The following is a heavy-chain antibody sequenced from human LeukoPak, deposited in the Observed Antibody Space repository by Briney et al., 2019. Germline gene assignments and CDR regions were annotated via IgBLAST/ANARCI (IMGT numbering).Heavy chain of an antibody. CDR3: ARVPGRYAFDF. CDR2: ISTSGSST. J-gene: IGHJ3*01. V-gene: IGHV3-11*03. CDR1: GFTFSDYC. D-gene: IGHD2-15*01. Sequence: GGSLRLSCAASGFTFSDYCMSWIRQAPGKGPEWVSYISTSGSSTNYADSVKGRFTISRDNAKNSLYLQMDRLRAEDTAVYYCARVPGRYAFDFWGQGTMVTVSS.